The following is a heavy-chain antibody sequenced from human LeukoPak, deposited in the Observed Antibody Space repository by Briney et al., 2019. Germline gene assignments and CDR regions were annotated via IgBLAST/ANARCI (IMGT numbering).Heavy chain of an antibody. J-gene: IGHJ3*02. CDR3: ARANYYDTSGYSRGAFDI. CDR2: IYTSGST. D-gene: IGHD3-22*01. CDR1: GGSISSYY. Sequence: SETLSLTCTVSGGSISSYYWSWIRQPAGKGLEWIGRIYTSGSTNYNPSLKSRVTMSVDTSKNQFSLKLSSVTAADTAVYYCARANYYDTSGYSRGAFDIWGQGTMVTVSS. V-gene: IGHV4-4*07.